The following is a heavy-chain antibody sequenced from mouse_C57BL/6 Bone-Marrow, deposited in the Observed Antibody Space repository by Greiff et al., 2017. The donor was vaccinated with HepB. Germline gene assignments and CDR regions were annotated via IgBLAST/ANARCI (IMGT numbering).Heavy chain of an antibody. Sequence: VKLQQPGAELVMPGASVKLSCKASGYTFTSYWMHWVKQRPGQGLEWIGEIDPSDSYTNYNQKFKGKSTLTVDKSSSPAYMQTSSLTSEDSAVYYCAISSTVVATKGFAYWGQGTLVTVSA. D-gene: IGHD1-1*01. CDR1: GYTFTSYW. J-gene: IGHJ3*01. V-gene: IGHV1-69*01. CDR2: IDPSDSYT. CDR3: AISSTVVATKGFAY.